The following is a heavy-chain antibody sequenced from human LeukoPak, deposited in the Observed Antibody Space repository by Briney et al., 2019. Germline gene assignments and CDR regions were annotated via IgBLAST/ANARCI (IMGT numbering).Heavy chain of an antibody. CDR1: GYTFTGYY. Sequence: ASVTVSCKASGYTFTGYYIHWVRQRPGQGLEWMGWINPNSGGTNYEQKFQGRVTMTRDTSITTAYMELSRQRSDDTAVYYCAVLYSSGSIDYWGQGTLVTVSS. CDR2: INPNSGGT. V-gene: IGHV1-2*02. J-gene: IGHJ4*02. D-gene: IGHD6-19*01. CDR3: AVLYSSGSIDY.